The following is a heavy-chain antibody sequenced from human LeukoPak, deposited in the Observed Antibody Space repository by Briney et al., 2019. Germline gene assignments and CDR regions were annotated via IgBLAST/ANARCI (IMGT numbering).Heavy chain of an antibody. CDR3: ASAVADTRNAFDI. CDR1: GFTFSSYW. J-gene: IGHJ3*02. Sequence: PGGSLRLSCAASGFTFSSYWIHWVRQPHGKGLVWVSRISGDGSNTNYADSVKGRFTISRDNAKNTLHLQMDSLRAEDTAVYYCASAVADTRNAFDIWGRGTTVTVSS. CDR2: ISGDGSNT. V-gene: IGHV3-74*01. D-gene: IGHD6-19*01.